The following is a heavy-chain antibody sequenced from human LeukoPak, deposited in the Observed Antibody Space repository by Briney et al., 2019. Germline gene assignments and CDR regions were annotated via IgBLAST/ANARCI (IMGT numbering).Heavy chain of an antibody. J-gene: IGHJ4*02. D-gene: IGHD6-19*01. CDR1: GFTFGSYS. Sequence: KPGGSLRLSXAASGFTFGSYSMNWVRQAPGKGLEWLSSISSSSSYIYYADSVKGRFTISRDNAKNSLYLQMNSLRAEDTAVYYCARGPGYSSGWYPRWGQGTLVTVSS. CDR2: ISSSSSYI. CDR3: ARGPGYSSGWYPR. V-gene: IGHV3-21*01.